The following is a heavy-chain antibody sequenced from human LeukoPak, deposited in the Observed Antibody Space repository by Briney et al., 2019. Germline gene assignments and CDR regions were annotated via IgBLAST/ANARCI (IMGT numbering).Heavy chain of an antibody. CDR3: ARDGSSGWNLFDY. CDR2: IKQDGSEK. Sequence: GGSLRLSCAASGFTFSSYWMSWVRQAPGKGLEWVANIKQDGSEKYYVDSVKGRFTISRDNAKNSLYLQMNSLRAEDTAVYYCARDGSSGWNLFDYWGQGTLVTVSS. J-gene: IGHJ4*02. V-gene: IGHV3-7*01. D-gene: IGHD6-19*01. CDR1: GFTFSSYW.